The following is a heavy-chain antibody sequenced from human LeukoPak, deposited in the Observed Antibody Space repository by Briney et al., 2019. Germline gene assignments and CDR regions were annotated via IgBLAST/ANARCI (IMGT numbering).Heavy chain of an antibody. CDR1: GFTFSSYW. J-gene: IGHJ4*02. Sequence: NPGGSLRLSCAASGFTFSSYWMSWVRQAPGKGLEWVANIKQDGSEKYYVDSVKGRFTISRDNAKNSLHLQMKSLRVEDTAVYYCARDRSYYQYLEHWGQGTLVTVSS. CDR3: ARDRSYYQYLEH. V-gene: IGHV3-7*04. D-gene: IGHD3-10*01. CDR2: IKQDGSEK.